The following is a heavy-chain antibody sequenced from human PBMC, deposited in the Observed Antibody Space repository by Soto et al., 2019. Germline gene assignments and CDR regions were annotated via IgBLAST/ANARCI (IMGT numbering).Heavy chain of an antibody. V-gene: IGHV1-8*01. J-gene: IGHJ6*02. D-gene: IGHD6-19*01. CDR1: GYTFTSYD. Sequence: ASVKVSCKASGYTFTSYDINWVRQATGQGLEWMGWMNPNSGNTGYAQKFQGRVTMTRNTSISTAYMELSSLRSEDTAVYYCARGVHKQWLVVGYYYCGMDVWGQGTTVTVSS. CDR2: MNPNSGNT. CDR3: ARGVHKQWLVVGYYYCGMDV.